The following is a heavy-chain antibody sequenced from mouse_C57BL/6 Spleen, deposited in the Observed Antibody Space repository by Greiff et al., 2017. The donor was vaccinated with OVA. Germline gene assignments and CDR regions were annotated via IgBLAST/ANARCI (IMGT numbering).Heavy chain of an antibody. Sequence: QVQLKESGPGLVQPSQSLSITCTVSGFSLTSYGVHWVRQSPGKGLEWLGVIWSGGSTDYNAAFISRLSISKDNSKSQVFFKMNSLQADDTAIYYCARNGGLRQTGFDYWGQGTTLTVSS. CDR3: ARNGGLRQTGFDY. CDR2: IWSGGST. CDR1: GFSLTSYG. J-gene: IGHJ2*01. V-gene: IGHV2-2*01. D-gene: IGHD2-4*01.